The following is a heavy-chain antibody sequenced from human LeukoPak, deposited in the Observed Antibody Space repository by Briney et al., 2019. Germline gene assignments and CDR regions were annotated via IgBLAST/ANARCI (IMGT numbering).Heavy chain of an antibody. CDR2: INHSGIT. CDR3: ANPARDFADSGAITW. J-gene: IGHJ4*02. D-gene: IGHD4-17*01. Sequence: PSETLSLTCAVYGGSFSGYYWSWIRQPQGKGPEWIGEINHSGITNYNPSLKSRVTISADTSKNQFSLKLTSVTAADTAVYYCANPARDFADSGAITWWGQGTLVTVSS. CDR1: GGSFSGYY. V-gene: IGHV4-34*01.